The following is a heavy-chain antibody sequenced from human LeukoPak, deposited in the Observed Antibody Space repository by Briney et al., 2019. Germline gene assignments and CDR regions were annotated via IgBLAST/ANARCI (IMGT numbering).Heavy chain of an antibody. CDR2: INPNSGGT. CDR1: GYTFTGYY. D-gene: IGHD3-22*01. J-gene: IGHJ6*03. CDR3: ARIYDYYDSSGYRSYYMDV. V-gene: IGHV1-2*02. Sequence: ASVKVSCKASGYTFTGYYMHWVRQAPGQGLEWMGWINPNSGGTNYAQKFQGRVTMTRDTSISTAYMELSRLRSDDTAVYYCARIYDYYDSSGYRSYYMDVWGKGTTVTVSS.